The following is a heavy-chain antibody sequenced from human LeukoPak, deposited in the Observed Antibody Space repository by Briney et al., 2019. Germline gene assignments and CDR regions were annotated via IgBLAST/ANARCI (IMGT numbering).Heavy chain of an antibody. J-gene: IGHJ6*03. D-gene: IGHD5-12*01. V-gene: IGHV3-7*01. Sequence: GGSLILSCAASGFTFSSYWMSWVRQAPGKGLEWVANIKQDGSEKYYVDSVKGRFTISRDNAKNSLYLQMNSLRAEDTAVYYCARDATIRGYYMDVWGKGTTVTVSS. CDR2: IKQDGSEK. CDR1: GFTFSSYW. CDR3: ARDATIRGYYMDV.